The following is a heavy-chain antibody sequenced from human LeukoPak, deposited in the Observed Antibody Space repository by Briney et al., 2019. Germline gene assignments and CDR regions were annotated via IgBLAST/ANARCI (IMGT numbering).Heavy chain of an antibody. V-gene: IGHV4-34*01. CDR2: INHSGST. Sequence: KASETLSLTCAVYGGSFSGYYWSWIRQPPGKGLEWIGEINHSGSTNYNPSLKSRVTISVDTSKNQFSLKLSSVTAADTAVYYCARIRHYSSSWYDYWGQGTLVTVSS. CDR1: GGSFSGYY. J-gene: IGHJ4*02. D-gene: IGHD6-13*01. CDR3: ARIRHYSSSWYDY.